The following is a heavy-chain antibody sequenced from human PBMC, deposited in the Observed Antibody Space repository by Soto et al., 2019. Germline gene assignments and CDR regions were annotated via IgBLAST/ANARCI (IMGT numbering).Heavy chain of an antibody. CDR2: TYWDDDK. CDR1: GFSLSTSGVG. Sequence: QITLKESGPTLVKPTQTLTLTCTFSGFSLSTSGVGVGWIRQPPGKALEWLAFTYWDDDKRYRPSLKSRLTITKDTSKNQVVLTMTNMDPVDTATYYCAHSLIPNWGSRGAFDYWGQGTLVTVSS. V-gene: IGHV2-5*02. CDR3: AHSLIPNWGSRGAFDY. J-gene: IGHJ4*02. D-gene: IGHD7-27*01.